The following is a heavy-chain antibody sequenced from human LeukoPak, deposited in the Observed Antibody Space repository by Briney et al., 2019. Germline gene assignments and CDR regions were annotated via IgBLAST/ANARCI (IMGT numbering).Heavy chain of an antibody. Sequence: GRSLRPSCVASGFTFSTYGMHWVRQAPGRGLEWVAVISSDGSNKYYADSVKGRFTISRDKSKNTLYLQMNSLRAEDTAVYYCAKTRATTDDYYYYSMDVWGQGATVTVSS. CDR2: ISSDGSNK. CDR1: GFTFSTYG. D-gene: IGHD1-26*01. CDR3: AKTRATTDDYYYYSMDV. V-gene: IGHV3-30*18. J-gene: IGHJ6*02.